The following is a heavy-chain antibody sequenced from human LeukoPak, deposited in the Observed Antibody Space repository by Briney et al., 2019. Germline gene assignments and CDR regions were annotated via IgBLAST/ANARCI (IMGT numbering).Heavy chain of an antibody. J-gene: IGHJ5*02. Sequence: SETLSLTCDVSGYSISSGYYCGWFRQPPGKGLEWIATIFHSGSTYYNPSLQRRVTMSVETSKNQCSLKLSSVTATDTAVYSCARLSNAAHAASWGQGALVTVSS. D-gene: IGHD2-15*01. CDR3: ARLSNAAHAAS. V-gene: IGHV4-38-2*01. CDR1: GYSISSGYY. CDR2: IFHSGST.